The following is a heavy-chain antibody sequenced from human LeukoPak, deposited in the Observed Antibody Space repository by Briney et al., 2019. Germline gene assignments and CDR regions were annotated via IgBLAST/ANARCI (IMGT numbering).Heavy chain of an antibody. J-gene: IGHJ4*02. V-gene: IGHV4-34*01. CDR1: GGSFSGYY. CDR2: IYYSGST. CDR3: ATNYDRSGQWRDVFDY. Sequence: SETLSLTCADYGGSFSGYYWGWIRQPPGKGLEWIGNIYYSGSTYYNPSLKSRVNISVDTSKNQFSLRLSSVTAADTAVYYCATNYDRSGQWRDVFDYWGQGTLVTVSS. D-gene: IGHD3-22*01.